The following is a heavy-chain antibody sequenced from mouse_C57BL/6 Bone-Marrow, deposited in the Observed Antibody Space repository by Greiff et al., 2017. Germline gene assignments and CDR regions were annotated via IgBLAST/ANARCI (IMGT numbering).Heavy chain of an antibody. CDR1: GFTFSDYG. CDR2: ISSGSSTI. CDR3: ARGGYGSPAWFAY. D-gene: IGHD1-1*01. V-gene: IGHV5-17*01. Sequence: EVMLVESGGGLVKPGGSLKLSCAASGFTFSDYGMHWVRQAPEKGLEWVAYISSGSSTIYYADTVKGRFTISRDNAKNTLFLQMTSLRSEDTAMYYCARGGYGSPAWFAYWGQGTLVTVSA. J-gene: IGHJ3*01.